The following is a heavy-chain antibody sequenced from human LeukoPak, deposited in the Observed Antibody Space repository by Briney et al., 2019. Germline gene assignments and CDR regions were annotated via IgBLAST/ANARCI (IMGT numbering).Heavy chain of an antibody. V-gene: IGHV3-30-3*01. D-gene: IGHD4-17*01. CDR2: ISYDGSNK. Sequence: PGRSLRLSCAASGFTISSYAMHWVRQAPGKGLEWVAVISYDGSNKYYADSVKGRFTISRDNSKNTLYLQMNSLRAEDTAVYYCARDHGYGDYVFDYWGQGTLVTVSS. CDR3: ARDHGYGDYVFDY. CDR1: GFTISSYA. J-gene: IGHJ4*02.